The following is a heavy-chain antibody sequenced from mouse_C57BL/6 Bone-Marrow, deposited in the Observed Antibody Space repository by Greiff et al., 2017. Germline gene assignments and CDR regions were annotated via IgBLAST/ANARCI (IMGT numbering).Heavy chain of an antibody. V-gene: IGHV3-6*01. CDR3: AREVSY. D-gene: IGHD6-2*01. CDR1: GYSITSGYY. J-gene: IGHJ2*01. CDR2: ISYDGSN. Sequence: EVKVEESGPGLVKPSQSLSLTCSVTGYSITSGYYWNWIRQFPGNKLEWMGYISYDGSNNYNPSLKNRISITRDTSKNQFFLKLNSVTTEDTATYYCAREVSYWGQGTTLTVSA.